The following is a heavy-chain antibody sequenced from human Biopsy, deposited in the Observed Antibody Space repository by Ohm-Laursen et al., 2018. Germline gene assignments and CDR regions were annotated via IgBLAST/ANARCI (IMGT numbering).Heavy chain of an antibody. CDR1: GGAFTNYA. CDR2: IITVSETA. V-gene: IGHV1-69*01. J-gene: IGHJ6*02. D-gene: IGHD6-19*01. Sequence: SSVKVSCKVSGGAFTNYAINWVRQAPGHGLEWMGGIITVSETAGYAERLQGRVTITADVTTTTAYMDLSGLRSEDTAVYYCVAYPSSGFFENNDDFAMDVWGQGTTVIVSS. CDR3: VAYPSSGFFENNDDFAMDV.